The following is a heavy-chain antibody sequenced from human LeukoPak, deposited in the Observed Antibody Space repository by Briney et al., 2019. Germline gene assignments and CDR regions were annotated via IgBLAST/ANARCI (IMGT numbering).Heavy chain of an antibody. J-gene: IGHJ5*02. D-gene: IGHD3-16*01. CDR1: GFTVSSNY. Sequence: GGSLRLSCAASGFTVSSNYMSWVRQAPGKGLEWVSVIYSGGSTYYADSVKGRFTISRDNSKNTLYLQMNSLRAEDTAVYYCARFLRVGGFTPWFAPWGQETLVTVPS. CDR2: IYSGGST. CDR3: ARFLRVGGFTPWFAP. V-gene: IGHV3-53*01.